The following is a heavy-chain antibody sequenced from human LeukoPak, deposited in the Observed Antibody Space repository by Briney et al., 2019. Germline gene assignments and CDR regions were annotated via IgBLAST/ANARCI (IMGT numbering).Heavy chain of an antibody. Sequence: ASVKVSFKASGYTFTGYYMHWVRQAPGQGLEWMGWINPNSGGTNYAQKFQGRVTMTRDTSISTAYMELSRLRSDDTAVYYCARDRLVVVVAADYWGQGTLVTVSS. CDR1: GYTFTGYY. CDR2: INPNSGGT. J-gene: IGHJ4*02. D-gene: IGHD2-15*01. CDR3: ARDRLVVVVAADY. V-gene: IGHV1-2*02.